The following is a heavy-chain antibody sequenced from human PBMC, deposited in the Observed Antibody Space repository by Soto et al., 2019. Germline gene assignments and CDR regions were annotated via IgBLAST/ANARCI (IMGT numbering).Heavy chain of an antibody. CDR2: INAGNGNT. Sequence: ASVKVSCKASGCTFTSYAMHWLRQARGQRLEWMGWINAGNGNTKYSQKFQGRVTITSDASASTAYMELTCLRSERTAVYYCARDLHSRHDYSRYYYDGMDVGGQGTTVTVTS. CDR1: GCTFTSYA. J-gene: IGHJ6*02. CDR3: ARDLHSRHDYSRYYYDGMDV. V-gene: IGHV1-3*01. D-gene: IGHD4-4*01.